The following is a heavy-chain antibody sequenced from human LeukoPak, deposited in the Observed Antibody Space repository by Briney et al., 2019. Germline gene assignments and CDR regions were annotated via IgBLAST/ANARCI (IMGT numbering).Heavy chain of an antibody. Sequence: GESLKISCQRSGYTFTNYWIGWVRQRPGEGLEGMGIIYPGDSDTRYSPSFQGQVTISADKSIGTAFLQWSSLKASDTAMYYCARLVDSSSWPDIWGQGTLVTVSS. CDR1: GYTFTNYW. D-gene: IGHD6-13*01. V-gene: IGHV5-51*01. CDR2: IYPGDSDT. J-gene: IGHJ4*02. CDR3: ARLVDSSSWPDI.